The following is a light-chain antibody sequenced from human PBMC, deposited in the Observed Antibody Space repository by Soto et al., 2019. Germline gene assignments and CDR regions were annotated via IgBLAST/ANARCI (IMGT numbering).Light chain of an antibody. CDR2: DTS. V-gene: IGLV7-46*01. J-gene: IGLJ2*01. CDR3: LLSFGGARRV. Sequence: QTVVTQEPSLTVSPGGTVTLTCASSTGAVSNGHYPYWFQQKPGQAPRTLIYDTSNKHSWTPARFSGSLLGGKPVLTLSGAQPEDEADYFCLLSFGGARRVFGGGTKVTVL. CDR1: TGAVSNGHY.